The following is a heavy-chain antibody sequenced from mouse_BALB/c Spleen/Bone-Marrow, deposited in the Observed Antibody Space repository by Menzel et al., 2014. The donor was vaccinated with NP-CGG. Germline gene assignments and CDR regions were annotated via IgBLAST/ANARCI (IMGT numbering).Heavy chain of an antibody. V-gene: IGHV3-1*02. CDR2: IHYSGSP. J-gene: IGHJ3*01. CDR1: DYSIXSGYS. D-gene: IGHD1-1*01. CDR3: ARDYYGWFAY. Sequence: QSGPDLVKPSQSLSLTCTVTDYSIXSGYSWHWIRQFPGNKLEWMGYIHYSGSPNYNPSLKSRISITRDTSKDQFFLQLNSVTTEDTATYYCARDYYGWFAYWGQGTLVTVSA.